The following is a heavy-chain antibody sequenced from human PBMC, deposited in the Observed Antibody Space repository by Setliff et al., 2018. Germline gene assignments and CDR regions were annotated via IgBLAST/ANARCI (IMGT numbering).Heavy chain of an antibody. J-gene: IGHJ5*02. CDR3: ARDTPHDPVSSNWYRNWFDP. D-gene: IGHD6-13*01. Sequence: SETLSLPCTVSGGSISSNYWSWIRQPAGKGVEWIGHILSSGGTNYNPSLKNRVSISLDTSKNQFSLNLNSVTAADTAVYFCARDTPHDPVSSNWYRNWFDPWGQGILVTVSS. CDR1: GGSISSNY. V-gene: IGHV4-4*07. CDR2: ILSSGGT.